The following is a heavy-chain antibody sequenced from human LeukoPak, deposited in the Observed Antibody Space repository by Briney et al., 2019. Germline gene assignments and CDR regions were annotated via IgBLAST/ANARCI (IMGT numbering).Heavy chain of an antibody. CDR3: AKGRVGTNGVLEH. J-gene: IGHJ1*01. D-gene: IGHD1-26*01. CDR1: GPTFSEYA. V-gene: IGHV3-23*01. Sequence: PGGSLRLSCAASGPTFSEYAMSWVRQVPGMGLEWVSTIGVSGGSTNYADSVRGRFTISRDNPKNTLYLQINSLRADDTAVYYCAKGRVGTNGVLEHWGQGTLVTVSS. CDR2: IGVSGGST.